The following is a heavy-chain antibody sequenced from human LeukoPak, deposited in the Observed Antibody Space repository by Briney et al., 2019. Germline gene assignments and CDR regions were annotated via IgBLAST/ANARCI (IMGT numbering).Heavy chain of an antibody. D-gene: IGHD5-24*01. Sequence: GSLRLSCAASGFTFSSYTMNWVRQAPGKGLEWVSSISSSSSYIYYADSVKGRFTISRDNAKNSLYLQANSLRAEDTAVYYCARVDQRDAYNLNYFDYWGQGTLVTVSS. V-gene: IGHV3-21*01. CDR1: GFTFSSYT. J-gene: IGHJ4*02. CDR2: ISSSSSYI. CDR3: ARVDQRDAYNLNYFDY.